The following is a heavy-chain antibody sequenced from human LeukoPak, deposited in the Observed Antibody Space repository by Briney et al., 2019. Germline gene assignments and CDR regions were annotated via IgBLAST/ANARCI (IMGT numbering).Heavy chain of an antibody. D-gene: IGHD6-13*01. V-gene: IGHV4-61*02. J-gene: IGHJ6*03. CDR2: IYTSGST. CDR1: GGSISSGSYY. Sequence: SETLSLTCTVSGGSISSGSYYWSWIRQPAGKGLEWIGRIYTSGSTNYNPSLKSRVTISVDTSKNQFSLKLSSVTAADTAVYYCARDGARGSSSWYIGGYYYYYYMDVWGKGTTVTVSS. CDR3: ARDGARGSSSWYIGGYYYYYYMDV.